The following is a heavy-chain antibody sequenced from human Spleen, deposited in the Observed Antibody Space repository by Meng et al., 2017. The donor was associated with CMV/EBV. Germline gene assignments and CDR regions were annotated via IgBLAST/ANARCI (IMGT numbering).Heavy chain of an antibody. CDR1: GYSFTSYW. D-gene: IGHD2-21*01. V-gene: IGHV5-51*01. CDR3: ARMRCDGDCFFDY. Sequence: GESLKISCKSSGYSFTSYWIGWVRQMPGKGLEWMGFVYPGDSDTRYSPSVQGQVTISADKSFSTAYLQWSSLKASDTAMYFCARMRCDGDCFFDYWGQGALVTVSS. J-gene: IGHJ4*02. CDR2: VYPGDSDT.